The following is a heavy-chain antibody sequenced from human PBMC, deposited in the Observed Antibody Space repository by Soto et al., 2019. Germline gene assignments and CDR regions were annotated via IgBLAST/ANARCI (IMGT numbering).Heavy chain of an antibody. J-gene: IGHJ6*02. CDR1: GGTFSNYA. V-gene: IGHV1-69*13. Sequence: SVKVSCKASGGTFSNYAISWVRQAPGQGLEWMGGIIPIFGTANYAQKFQGRVTITADESTSTAYMELSSLRSEDTAVYYCARDTYYGSGSSSSNHYYGMDVWGQGTTVTVSS. CDR2: IIPIFGTA. CDR3: ARDTYYGSGSSSSNHYYGMDV. D-gene: IGHD3-10*01.